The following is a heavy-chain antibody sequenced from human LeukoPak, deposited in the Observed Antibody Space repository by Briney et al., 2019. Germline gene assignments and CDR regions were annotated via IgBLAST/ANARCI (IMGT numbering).Heavy chain of an antibody. CDR2: IVQDGRET. J-gene: IGHJ5*02. D-gene: IGHD3-10*01. CDR3: AGGDYFGSGSARRHWFDP. V-gene: IGHV3-7*04. Sequence: GGSLRLSCAAPGFTFTHYCMHWVRQAPGKGLEWVAFIVQDGRETYYVDSVKGRFTISRDNAKNSLYLQMNSLGAEDTAVYYCAGGDYFGSGSARRHWFDPWGQGTLVTVSS. CDR1: GFTFTHYC.